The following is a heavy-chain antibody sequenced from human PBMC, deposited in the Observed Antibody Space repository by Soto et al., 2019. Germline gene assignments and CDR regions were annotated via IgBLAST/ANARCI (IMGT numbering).Heavy chain of an antibody. Sequence: GGSLRLPWGASGCTFSNYAMSWVRQAPGKGLEWVSTFSSSGGVTYYADSVKGRFTISRDNSKNTLYLQMNSLRAEDTAVYYCTKANRYCSGANCFTFDYWGLGTLVTVSS. CDR1: GCTFSNYA. J-gene: IGHJ4*02. CDR3: TKANRYCSGANCFTFDY. V-gene: IGHV3-23*01. CDR2: FSSSGGVT. D-gene: IGHD2-15*01.